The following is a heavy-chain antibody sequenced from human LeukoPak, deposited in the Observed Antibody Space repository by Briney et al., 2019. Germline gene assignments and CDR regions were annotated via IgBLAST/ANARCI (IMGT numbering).Heavy chain of an antibody. Sequence: GGSLRLSCAASGFTVSSNYMSWVRQAPGKGLEWVSVIYSGGSTYYADSVKGRFTISRDNSKNTLYLQMSSLRAEDTAVYYCASYVDTAMAAGVAFDIWGQGTMVTVSS. J-gene: IGHJ3*02. CDR1: GFTVSSNY. V-gene: IGHV3-53*01. CDR2: IYSGGST. D-gene: IGHD5-18*01. CDR3: ASYVDTAMAAGVAFDI.